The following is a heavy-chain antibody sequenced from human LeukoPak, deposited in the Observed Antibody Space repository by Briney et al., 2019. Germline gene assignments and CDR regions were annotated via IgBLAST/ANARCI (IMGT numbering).Heavy chain of an antibody. D-gene: IGHD2-15*01. CDR1: GYTFTSYG. J-gene: IGHJ4*02. CDR2: TSAYDGNT. V-gene: IGHV1-18*01. Sequence: ASVKVSCKASGYTFTSYGISWVRQAPGQGLEWMGWTSAYDGNTNYAQKLQGRVTMTTDTSTSTAYMELRSLRSDDTAVYYCARDIYRGYCSGGSCYENFDYWGQGTLVTVSS. CDR3: ARDIYRGYCSGGSCYENFDY.